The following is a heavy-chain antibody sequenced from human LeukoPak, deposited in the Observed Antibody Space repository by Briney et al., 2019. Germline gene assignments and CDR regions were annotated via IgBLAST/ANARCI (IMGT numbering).Heavy chain of an antibody. V-gene: IGHV1-69*04. J-gene: IGHJ5*02. CDR3: ARGRVGLYSSSANWFDP. CDR2: IIPFLGIA. CDR1: GGTFSSYA. D-gene: IGHD6-6*01. Sequence: SVKVSCKASGGTFSSYAISWVRQAPGQGLEWVGRIIPFLGIANYAQKLPGRVTITADKSTSTAYMELSSLRSEDTAVYYCARGRVGLYSSSANWFDPWGQGTLVTVSS.